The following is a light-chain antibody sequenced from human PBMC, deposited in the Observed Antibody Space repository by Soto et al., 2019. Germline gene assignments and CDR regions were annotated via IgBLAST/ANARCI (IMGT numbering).Light chain of an antibody. CDR1: STDVGSYNV. J-gene: IGLJ2*01. CDR3: CSDADLVVSHVV. Sequence: QSALTQPASVSGSPGQSITISCTAASTDVGSYNVVSWYQQHPGKAPKLIIYEGTNRPSGVSSRFSGSKSGTTASLTISALQAADAAEYYCCSDADLVVSHVVVGGGTKLTVL. V-gene: IGLV2-23*01. CDR2: EGT.